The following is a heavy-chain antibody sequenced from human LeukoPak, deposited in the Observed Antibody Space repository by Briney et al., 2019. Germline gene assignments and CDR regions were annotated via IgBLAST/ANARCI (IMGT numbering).Heavy chain of an antibody. V-gene: IGHV3-53*01. D-gene: IGHD5-24*01. J-gene: IGHJ4*02. Sequence: GGSLRLSCSASGFTFSSYAMHWVRQAPGKGPEWVSLIYSSGSTYYTDSVKGRFTISRDNSQNTLYLQMNSLSAEDTAVYYCARTFLSGDGYKVGYFDYWSQGTLVTVSS. CDR1: GFTFSSYA. CDR2: IYSSGST. CDR3: ARTFLSGDGYKVGYFDY.